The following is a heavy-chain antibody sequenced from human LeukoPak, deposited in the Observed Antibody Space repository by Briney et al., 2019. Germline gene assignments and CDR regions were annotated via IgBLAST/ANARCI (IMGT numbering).Heavy chain of an antibody. CDR1: GYTFTGYY. Sequence: ASVKVSCKASGYTFTGYYIHWVRQAPGQGLEWMGWVNPNSGGTNYAQKFQGRVTMTRDTSISTAYMELSRLRSDDTAVFYCARLFAYSSGWYEYWGQGTLVTVSS. J-gene: IGHJ4*02. D-gene: IGHD6-19*01. V-gene: IGHV1-2*02. CDR3: ARLFAYSSGWYEY. CDR2: VNPNSGGT.